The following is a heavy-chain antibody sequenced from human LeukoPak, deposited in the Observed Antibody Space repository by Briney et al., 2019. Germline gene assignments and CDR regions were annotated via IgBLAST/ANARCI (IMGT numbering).Heavy chain of an antibody. J-gene: IGHJ4*02. V-gene: IGHV3-30*04. D-gene: IGHD6-6*01. CDR2: ISYDGSYK. CDR3: ARGKQLVSDY. CDR1: GFTFRSHA. Sequence: GGSLRLSCAASGFTFRSHAMHWVRQAPGKGLEWVAVISYDGSYKSYADPVKGRFTVSRDNSKNTLYLQMNSLRADDTAVYYCARGKQLVSDYWGQGTLVTVSP.